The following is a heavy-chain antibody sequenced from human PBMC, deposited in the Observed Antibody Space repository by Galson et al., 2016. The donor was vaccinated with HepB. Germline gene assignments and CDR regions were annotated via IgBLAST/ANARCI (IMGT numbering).Heavy chain of an antibody. V-gene: IGHV2-5*01. CDR2: IYWNDDK. Sequence: PALVKPTQTLTLTCTFSGFPFTTSGVGVGWIRQPPGKALEWLALIYWNDDKRYSPALKSRFTITKDTSKNQVVLTMTNMDPVDTATYYCAHSRGADFDYWGQGTRVTVSS. CDR1: GFPFTTSGVG. CDR3: AHSRGADFDY. J-gene: IGHJ4*02.